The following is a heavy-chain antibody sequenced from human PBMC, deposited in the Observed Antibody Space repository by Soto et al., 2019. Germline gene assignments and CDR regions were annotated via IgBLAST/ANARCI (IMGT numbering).Heavy chain of an antibody. J-gene: IGHJ5*02. Sequence: GGSLRLASAASGFPLSSYSMNWVRTTPGKGLEWVSSISSSSSYIYYADSVKGRFTISRDNAKNSLYLQMNSLRAEDTAVYYCARDRKVRGVIAPRGYNWFDPWGQGTLVTAPQ. D-gene: IGHD3-10*01. CDR2: ISSSSSYI. V-gene: IGHV3-21*01. CDR1: GFPLSSYS. CDR3: ARDRKVRGVIAPRGYNWFDP.